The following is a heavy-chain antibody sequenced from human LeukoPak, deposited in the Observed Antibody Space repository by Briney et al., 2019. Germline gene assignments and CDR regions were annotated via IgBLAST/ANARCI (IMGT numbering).Heavy chain of an antibody. J-gene: IGHJ6*03. V-gene: IGHV3-23*01. CDR1: GFTFSSYA. Sequence: GGSLRLSCAASGFTFSSYAMSWVRQAPGKGLEWVSAISGSGGSTYYADSVKGRFTISRDNSNNTLYLQMNSLRAEDTVVYYCAKLGGHPLHNYYVGVWGKGTTVAVSS. D-gene: IGHD3-16*01. CDR2: ISGSGGST. CDR3: AKLGGHPLHNYYVGV.